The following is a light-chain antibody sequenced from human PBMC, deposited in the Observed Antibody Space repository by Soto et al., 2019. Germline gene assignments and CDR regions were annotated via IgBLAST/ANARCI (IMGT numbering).Light chain of an antibody. J-gene: IGKJ3*01. V-gene: IGKV1D-13*01. Sequence: AIQLTQSPSSLSASVGDRVTITCRTSQGISRSLAWYQQRPGTAPKLLIYDASSLESGVPSRFSGIGSGTDFTLTISSLQPEDFATYYCQQYNNYPVTFGPGTKVDIK. CDR1: QGISRS. CDR3: QQYNNYPVT. CDR2: DAS.